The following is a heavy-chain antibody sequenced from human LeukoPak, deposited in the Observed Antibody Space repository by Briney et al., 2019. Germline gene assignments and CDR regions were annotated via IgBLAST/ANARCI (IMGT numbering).Heavy chain of an antibody. CDR1: GFTFSNYA. V-gene: IGHV3-23*01. Sequence: GGSLRLSCTASGFTFSNYAMNWVRRAPGKGLEWVSAISGSGSNTYYADSVKDRFTISRDNSKNSLYLQMNSLRAKDTAVYYCAKSQREACCYGMDVWGQGTTVTVS. CDR3: AKSQREACCYGMDV. D-gene: IGHD1-26*01. CDR2: ISGSGSNT. J-gene: IGHJ6*02.